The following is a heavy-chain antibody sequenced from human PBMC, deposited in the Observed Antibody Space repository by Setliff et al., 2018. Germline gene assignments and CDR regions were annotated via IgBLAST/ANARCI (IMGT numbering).Heavy chain of an antibody. CDR1: GFSLSTSGVG. Sequence: SGPTLVNPTQTLTLTCTFSGFSLSTSGVGVGWIRQPPGKALEWLALIYWDDDKRYSPSLKSRLTITKDTSKNQVVLTMTNMDPVDTATYYCARGIWNTTMALFDYWGQGTLVTVSS. D-gene: IGHD5-18*01. V-gene: IGHV2-5*02. CDR2: IYWDDDK. CDR3: ARGIWNTTMALFDY. J-gene: IGHJ4*02.